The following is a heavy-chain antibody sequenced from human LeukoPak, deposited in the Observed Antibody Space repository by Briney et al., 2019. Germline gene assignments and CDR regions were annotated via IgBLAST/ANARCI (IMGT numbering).Heavy chain of an antibody. V-gene: IGHV1-46*01. D-gene: IGHD2-2*01. CDR3: ARDLSPQSVPAAMPGDY. J-gene: IGHJ4*02. CDR2: INPSGGST. Sequence: ASVKVSCKASGYTFTSYYMHWVLQAPGQGLEWMGIINPSGGSTSYAQKFQGRVTMTRDTSTSTVYMELSSLRSEDTAVYYCARDLSPQSVPAAMPGDYWGQGTLVTVSS. CDR1: GYTFTSYY.